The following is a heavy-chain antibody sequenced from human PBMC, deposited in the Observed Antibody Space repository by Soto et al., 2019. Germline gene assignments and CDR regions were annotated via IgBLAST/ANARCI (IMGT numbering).Heavy chain of an antibody. CDR3: AREVFSRLYDSDYDYPDGAFDI. CDR1: GGSISTFY. V-gene: IGHV4-59*01. D-gene: IGHD3-16*01. Sequence: SETLSLTCTVSGGSISTFYWSWVRQPPGKGLEWIGYIYYTGTTNYNPSLRSRVTISIDTSKDQFSLKLNSVTAADTAVYFCAREVFSRLYDSDYDYPDGAFDIWGQGKMVTVSS. J-gene: IGHJ3*02. CDR2: IYYTGTT.